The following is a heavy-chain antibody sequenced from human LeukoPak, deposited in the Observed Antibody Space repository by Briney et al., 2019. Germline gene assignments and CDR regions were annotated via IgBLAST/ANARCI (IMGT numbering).Heavy chain of an antibody. D-gene: IGHD3-10*01. CDR3: VRLNKVGYYYGSGSSHPNYYYYYMDV. CDR1: GGSFSGYY. V-gene: IGHV4-34*01. Sequence: SETLSLTCAVYGGSFSGYYWSWIRQPPGKGLEWIGEIHHSGSTNYNPSLKSRVTISVDTSKNQFSLKLSSVTAADTAVYYCVRLNKVGYYYGSGSSHPNYYYYYMDVWGKGTTVTISS. CDR2: IHHSGST. J-gene: IGHJ6*03.